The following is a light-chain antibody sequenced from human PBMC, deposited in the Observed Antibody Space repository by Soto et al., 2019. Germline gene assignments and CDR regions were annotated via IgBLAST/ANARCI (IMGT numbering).Light chain of an antibody. V-gene: IGLV2-11*01. CDR2: DVT. Sequence: QSVLTQPRSVSGSPGQSVTISCTGSSSDVGGYNYVSWYQQHPGKAPKVIIHDVTRRPSGVPDRFSGSKSGNTASLTISGLQAEDEADYYCCSYAGSYTRVFGGGTKLTDL. CDR3: CSYAGSYTRV. CDR1: SSDVGGYNY. J-gene: IGLJ3*02.